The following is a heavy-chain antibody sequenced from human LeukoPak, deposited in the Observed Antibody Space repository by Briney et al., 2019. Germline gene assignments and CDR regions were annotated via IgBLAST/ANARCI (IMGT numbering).Heavy chain of an antibody. Sequence: PGGSLRLSCAVSGITLSNYGMSWVRQAPGKGLEWVAGISDSGGSTNYADSVKGRFTTSRDNPKNTLYLQMNSLRAEDTAVYFCAKRGVVIRVILVGFHKAAYYFESWGQGALVTVSS. J-gene: IGHJ4*02. V-gene: IGHV3-23*01. CDR2: ISDSGGST. D-gene: IGHD3/OR15-3a*01. CDR3: AKRGVVIRVILVGFHKAAYYFES. CDR1: GITLSNYG.